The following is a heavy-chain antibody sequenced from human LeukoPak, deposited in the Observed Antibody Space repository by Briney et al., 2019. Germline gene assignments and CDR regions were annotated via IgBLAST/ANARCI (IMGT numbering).Heavy chain of an antibody. CDR2: IYYSGST. D-gene: IGHD1-26*01. CDR3: ARGVGYNWFDP. Sequence: SETLSLTCTVSGGSISSSSYYWGWIRQPPGKGLEWIGSIYYSGSTYYNPSLKSRVTISVDTSKNQFSLKLSSVTAADTAVYYCARGVGYNWFDPWGQGTLVTVSS. CDR1: GGSISSSSYY. V-gene: IGHV4-39*01. J-gene: IGHJ5*02.